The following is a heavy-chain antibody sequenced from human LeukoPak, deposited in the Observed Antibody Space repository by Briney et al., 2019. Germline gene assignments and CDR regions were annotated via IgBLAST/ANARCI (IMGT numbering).Heavy chain of an antibody. J-gene: IGHJ6*03. CDR3: ARVEIAGDYYMDV. CDR2: ISWNSGSI. Sequence: SLRLSCAASGFTFDDYAMHWVRQAPGKGLEWVSGISWNSGSIGYADSVKGRFTISRDNAKNSLYLQMNSLRAEDTAVYYCARVEIAGDYYMDVWGKGTTVTVSS. V-gene: IGHV3-9*01. D-gene: IGHD6-13*01. CDR1: GFTFDDYA.